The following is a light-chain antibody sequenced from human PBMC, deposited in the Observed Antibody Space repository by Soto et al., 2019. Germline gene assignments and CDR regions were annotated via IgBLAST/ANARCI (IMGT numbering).Light chain of an antibody. CDR3: QKYSSDPV. CDR2: AAS. CDR1: QGISND. J-gene: IGKJ3*01. Sequence: DIQMTQSPTSLSASVGVRVTITCRAIQGISNDVAWYQQIPAKAPNLLIYAASTLQSGLPSRFSGSGSGTGVPLSISGLQPEDVASYSCQKYSSDPVFGPGTKLEI. V-gene: IGKV1-27*01.